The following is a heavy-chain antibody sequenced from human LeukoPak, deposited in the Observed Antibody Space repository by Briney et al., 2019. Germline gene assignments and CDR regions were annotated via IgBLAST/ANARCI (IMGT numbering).Heavy chain of an antibody. V-gene: IGHV3-30*02. J-gene: IGHJ4*02. CDR2: IRYDGSNQ. CDR1: GFTFSNHG. Sequence: PGGSLRLSCAASGFTFSNHGMLWVRQAPGKGLEWVAFIRYDGSNQYYADSVKGRFTISRDSSKNTLYLQMNSLRDEDTAVYYCAKDVGVTTRGSFAYWGQGTLVTVSS. CDR3: AKDVGVTTRGSFAY. D-gene: IGHD1-26*01.